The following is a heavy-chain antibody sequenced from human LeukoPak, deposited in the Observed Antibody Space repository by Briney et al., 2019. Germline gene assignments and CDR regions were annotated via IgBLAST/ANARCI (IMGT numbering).Heavy chain of an antibody. Sequence: SETLSLTCTVSGGSISNYDWSWIRQPAGKGLEWIGLIYTSGAPNYNPSLNSRVTTSVDTSNNQFSLKLSSVTAADTAVYYCAGTLCSSSSCYAMIDYWGQGTLVTVSS. CDR3: AGTLCSSSSCYAMIDY. V-gene: IGHV4-4*07. D-gene: IGHD2-2*01. CDR1: GGSISNYD. J-gene: IGHJ4*02. CDR2: IYTSGAP.